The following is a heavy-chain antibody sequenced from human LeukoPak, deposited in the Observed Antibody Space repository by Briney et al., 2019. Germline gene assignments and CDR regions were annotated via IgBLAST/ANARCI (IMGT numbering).Heavy chain of an antibody. J-gene: IGHJ4*02. CDR2: IDYSGST. CDR3: ARSRYGGRDEGGLGY. D-gene: IGHD4/OR15-4a*01. Sequence: SETLSLTCTVSGGYISSYYWSWIRQPPGKGLEWIGYIDYSGSTNYNPSLKSRVTISVDTSKNQFSLKVDSVTAADTAVYYCARSRYGGRDEGGLGYWGQGTLVTVSS. CDR1: GGYISSYY. V-gene: IGHV4-59*08.